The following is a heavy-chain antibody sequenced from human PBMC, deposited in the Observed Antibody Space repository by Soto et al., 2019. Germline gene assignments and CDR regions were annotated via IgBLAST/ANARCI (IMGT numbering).Heavy chain of an antibody. CDR1: GGSISSGGYY. CDR3: AASCVACGGFNYYGMDV. V-gene: IGHV4-31*03. Sequence: PSETLSLTCTVSGGSISSGGYYWSWIRQHPGKGLEWIGYIYYSGSTYYNPSLKSRVTISVDTFKNQFSLKLSSVTAADTAVYYCAASCVACGGFNYYGMDVWGQGTTVTVSS. D-gene: IGHD5-12*01. J-gene: IGHJ6*02. CDR2: IYYSGST.